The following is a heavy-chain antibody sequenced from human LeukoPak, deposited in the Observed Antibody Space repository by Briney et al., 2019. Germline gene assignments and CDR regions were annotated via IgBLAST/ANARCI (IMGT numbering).Heavy chain of an antibody. CDR2: MNPNSGNT. Sequence: GASVKVSCKASGYTFTSYDINWVRQATGQGLEWMGWMNPNSGNTGYAQKFHGRVTITRNTSISTAYMELSSLRSEDTAVYYCARGLLWFGEPPDYWGQGTLVTVSS. V-gene: IGHV1-8*03. J-gene: IGHJ4*02. D-gene: IGHD3-10*01. CDR1: GYTFTSYD. CDR3: ARGLLWFGEPPDY.